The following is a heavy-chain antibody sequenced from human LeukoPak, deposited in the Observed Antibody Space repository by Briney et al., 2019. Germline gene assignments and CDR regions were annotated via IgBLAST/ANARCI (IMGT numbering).Heavy chain of an antibody. J-gene: IGHJ6*04. CDR3: ARDYGDLDYYYGMDV. V-gene: IGHV3-30*04. D-gene: IGHD4-17*01. Sequence: QAGGSLRLSCAASGFTFSSYAMHWVRQAPGKGLEWVAVISYDGSNKYYADSVKGRFTISGDNSKNTLYLQMNSLRAEDTAVYYCARDYGDLDYYYGMDVWGKGTTVTVSS. CDR1: GFTFSSYA. CDR2: ISYDGSNK.